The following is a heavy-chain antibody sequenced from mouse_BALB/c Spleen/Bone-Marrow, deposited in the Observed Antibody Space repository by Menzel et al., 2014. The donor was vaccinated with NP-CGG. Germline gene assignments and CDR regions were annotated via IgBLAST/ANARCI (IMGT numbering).Heavy chain of an antibody. Sequence: EESGPGLVKPSQSLSLTCSVTGYSITSGYYWNWIRQFPGNKLEWMGYISYDGSNNYNPSLKNRISITRDTSKNQLFLKLNSVTTEDTATYYCARGGYDGRGFAYWGQGTLVTVSA. V-gene: IGHV3-6*02. CDR3: ARGGYDGRGFAY. J-gene: IGHJ3*01. CDR1: GYSITSGYY. D-gene: IGHD2-14*01. CDR2: ISYDGSN.